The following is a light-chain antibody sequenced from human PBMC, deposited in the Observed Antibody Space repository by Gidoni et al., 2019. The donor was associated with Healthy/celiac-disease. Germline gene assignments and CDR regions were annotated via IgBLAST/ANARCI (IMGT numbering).Light chain of an antibody. V-gene: IGKV1-9*01. CDR1: QGISSY. J-gene: IGKJ4*01. CDR2: AAS. Sequence: QLTQSPSSLSASVGDRVTITCRASQGISSYLDWYQQKPGKAPKLLIYAASTLQSGVPSRFSGSGSGTDFTLTISSLQPEDFATYYCQQLNSYPLTFGGGTKVEIK. CDR3: QQLNSYPLT.